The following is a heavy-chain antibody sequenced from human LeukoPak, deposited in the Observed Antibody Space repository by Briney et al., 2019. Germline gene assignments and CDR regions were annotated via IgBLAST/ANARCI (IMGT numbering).Heavy chain of an antibody. CDR1: GGSISSSSYY. D-gene: IGHD1-26*01. J-gene: IGHJ4*02. CDR3: ARVDGSYSTYYLDY. CDR2: IYYSGST. Sequence: PSETLSLTCTVSGGSISSSSYYWGWIRQPPGKGLEWIGSIYYSGSTYYNPSLKSRVTISVDTSKNQFSLKLSSVTAADTAVCYCARVDGSYSTYYLDYWGQGTLVTVSS. V-gene: IGHV4-39*01.